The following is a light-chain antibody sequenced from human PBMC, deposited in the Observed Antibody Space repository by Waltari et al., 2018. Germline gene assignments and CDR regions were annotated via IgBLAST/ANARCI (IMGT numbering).Light chain of an antibody. Sequence: QSVLTQPPSASGTPVQRVTISCSGSSSNIGRNYVYWYQQLPGTAPKLLIYTSDPRPSGVPDRFSGSKSGTSASLAISGLRSEDEADYYCAAWDDSLSGRVFGGGTKLTVL. J-gene: IGLJ3*02. CDR2: TSD. CDR1: SSNIGRNY. V-gene: IGLV1-47*01. CDR3: AAWDDSLSGRV.